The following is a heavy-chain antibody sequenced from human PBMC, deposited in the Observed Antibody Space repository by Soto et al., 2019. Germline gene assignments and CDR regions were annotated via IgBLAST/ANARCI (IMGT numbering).Heavy chain of an antibody. CDR3: ARAPGEGRVAHFAS. J-gene: IGHJ4*02. V-gene: IGHV3-30*04. D-gene: IGHD4-17*01. CDR2: ISNGGNYK. CDR1: GFPSRTYA. Sequence: GGSLRLSCAMSGFPSRTYAIHCVRQAPGKGLEWVAGISNGGNYKYYADSFNGRFTVSRADSESTVYLQMNRLRPDDTAVFYCARAPGEGRVAHFASWGQGTLVTVSS.